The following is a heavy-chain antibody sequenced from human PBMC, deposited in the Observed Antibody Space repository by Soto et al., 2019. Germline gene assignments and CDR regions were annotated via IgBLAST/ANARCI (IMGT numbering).Heavy chain of an antibody. J-gene: IGHJ6*02. CDR3: ARARDYDILTGRPPFYYYSMDV. CDR1: GGTFSSYA. D-gene: IGHD3-9*01. V-gene: IGHV1-69*13. Sequence: ASVKVSCKASGGTFSSYAISWVRQAPGQGLEWMGGIIPIFGTANYAQKFQGRVTITADESTSTAYMELSSLRSEDTAVYYCARARDYDILTGRPPFYYYSMDVWGQGTTVTVSS. CDR2: IIPIFGTA.